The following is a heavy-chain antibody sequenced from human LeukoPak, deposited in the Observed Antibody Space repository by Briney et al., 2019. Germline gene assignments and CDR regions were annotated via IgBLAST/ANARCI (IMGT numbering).Heavy chain of an antibody. V-gene: IGHV3-20*04. CDR1: GFTFDDYG. J-gene: IGHJ6*03. Sequence: GGSLRLSCAASGFTFDDYGMSWVRQAPGKGLERVSGINWNGGSTGYADSVKGRFTISRDNAKNSLYLQMNSLRAEDTALYYCASSKSLEYYYYMDVWGKGTTVTVSS. CDR3: ASSKSLEYYYYMDV. CDR2: INWNGGST.